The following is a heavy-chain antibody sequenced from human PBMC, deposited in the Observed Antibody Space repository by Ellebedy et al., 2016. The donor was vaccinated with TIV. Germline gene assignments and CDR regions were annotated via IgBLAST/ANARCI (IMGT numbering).Heavy chain of an antibody. V-gene: IGHV3-21*01. J-gene: IGHJ4*02. CDR2: ISDTSI. CDR3: ARGGGCFGDSCYYADF. CDR1: GFVLSSYT. Sequence: GESLKISCAASGFVLSSYTMNWVRQAPGKGLEWVSFISDTSIYYADAVEGRFTISRDNAKNSLYLQMNSLRAEDTAVYYCARGGGCFGDSCYYADFWGQGTLVTVSS. D-gene: IGHD2-21*01.